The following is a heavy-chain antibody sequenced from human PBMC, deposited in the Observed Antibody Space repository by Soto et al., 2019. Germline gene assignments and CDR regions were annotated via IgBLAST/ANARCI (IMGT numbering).Heavy chain of an antibody. V-gene: IGHV4-30-4*01. CDR2: IYYSGSA. Sequence: PSETLSLTCTVSGGSISSGDSSWSGIRQSPGRGLEWIGYIYYSGSAFYTPSLGGRVTISVDTSKNQFSLKLNSVTAADTAVYSCAREGVACNSYSYGTEVWGPGTP. CDR1: GGSISSGDSS. D-gene: IGHD3-16*01. J-gene: IGHJ6*01. CDR3: AREGVACNSYSYGTEV.